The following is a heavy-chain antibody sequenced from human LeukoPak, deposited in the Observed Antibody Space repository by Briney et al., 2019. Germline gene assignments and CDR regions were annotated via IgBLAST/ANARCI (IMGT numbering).Heavy chain of an antibody. D-gene: IGHD1-14*01. CDR1: GFTFSSHG. V-gene: IGHV3-33*01. CDR2: IWYDGSNN. CDR3: ARDPESSFDY. J-gene: IGHJ4*02. Sequence: GGSLRPSCAASGFTFSSHGFHWVRQAPGKGLEWVAVIWYDGSNNYYADSVKGRFTISRDNSKNTLYLQMNSLRAEDTAVYYCARDPESSFDYWGQGTLVTVSS.